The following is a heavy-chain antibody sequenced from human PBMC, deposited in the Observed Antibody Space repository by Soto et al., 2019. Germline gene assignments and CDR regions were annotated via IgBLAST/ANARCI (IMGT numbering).Heavy chain of an antibody. Sequence: SETLSLTCTVSGGSMSRGDYYWSWIRQPPGKGLEWIGFIYHTGSTYYSPSLKNRVDISVDTSKNQFSLKLSSVTAEDMAVYFCARDQLYYYDSFGRPLYGLDIWGQGTMVTVSS. J-gene: IGHJ3*02. D-gene: IGHD3-22*01. CDR3: ARDQLYYYDSFGRPLYGLDI. CDR1: GGSMSRGDYY. CDR2: IYHTGST. V-gene: IGHV4-30-4*01.